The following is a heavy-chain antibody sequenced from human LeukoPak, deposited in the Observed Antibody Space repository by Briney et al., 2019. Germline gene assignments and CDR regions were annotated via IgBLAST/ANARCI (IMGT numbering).Heavy chain of an antibody. J-gene: IGHJ4*02. Sequence: GGSLRLSCAASGFTFSSYWMSWVRQAPGKGLEWVSSISSSSSYIYYADSVKGRFTISRDNAKKSLYLQMNSLRAEDTAVYYCALYRNSGYSYGMNFDYWGQGTLVTVSS. CDR3: ALYRNSGYSYGMNFDY. D-gene: IGHD5-18*01. V-gene: IGHV3-21*01. CDR1: GFTFSSYW. CDR2: ISSSSSYI.